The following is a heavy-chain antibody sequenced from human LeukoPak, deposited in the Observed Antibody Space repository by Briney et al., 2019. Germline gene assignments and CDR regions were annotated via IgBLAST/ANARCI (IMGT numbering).Heavy chain of an antibody. CDR1: GYTFTSYA. CDR3: AIWYCSGGRCYSNARTFDY. Sequence: GASVKVSCKASGYTFTSYAMNWVREAPGQGLAGMGWINTNTGNPTYAQGLTGRFVFSLDTSVSTAYLQISSLKAEDTAVYYCAIWYCSGGRCYSNARTFDYWGQGTRVTVSS. CDR2: INTNTGNP. D-gene: IGHD2-15*01. V-gene: IGHV7-4-1*02. J-gene: IGHJ4*02.